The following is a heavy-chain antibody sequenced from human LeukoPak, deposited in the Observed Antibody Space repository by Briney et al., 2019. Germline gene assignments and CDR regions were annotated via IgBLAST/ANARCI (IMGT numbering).Heavy chain of an antibody. CDR1: GFTFINYA. D-gene: IGHD5-18*01. CDR3: AKGSSGYIYGDY. Sequence: PGGSLRLSCAASGFTFINYAMSWVRQAPGMGLEWVSGISGGSDGTYYADSVKGRFTISRDNSKNTLYLQMKSLRAEDTAIYYCAKGSSGYIYGDYWGQGTLVTVSS. V-gene: IGHV3-23*01. CDR2: ISGGSDGT. J-gene: IGHJ4*02.